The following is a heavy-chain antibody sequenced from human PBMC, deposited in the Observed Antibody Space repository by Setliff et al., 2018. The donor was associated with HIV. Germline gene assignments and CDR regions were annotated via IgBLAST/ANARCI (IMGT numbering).Heavy chain of an antibody. CDR1: GYTFTNYY. V-gene: IGHV1-46*01. CDR2: INPSGGST. J-gene: IGHJ6*03. CDR3: ARDAFDYTAYYYSYMDV. D-gene: IGHD4-4*01. Sequence: ASVKVSCKASGYTFTNYYIHWVRQAPGQGLEWMGIINPSGGSTTYAQKFQGRVTMARGTSTSTVYMELSSLRSEDTAVYYCARDAFDYTAYYYSYMDVWGKGTKVTVSS.